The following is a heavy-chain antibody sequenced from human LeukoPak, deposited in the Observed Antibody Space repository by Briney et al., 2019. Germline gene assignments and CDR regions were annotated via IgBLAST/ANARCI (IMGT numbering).Heavy chain of an antibody. CDR2: IYWNDDK. D-gene: IGHD5-18*01. CDR3: AHRGYTYAFDP. J-gene: IGHJ5*02. V-gene: IGHV2-5*01. Sequence: TLSLTCTVSSGSISTSNYYRGWVRQPPGKALEWLGIIYWNDDKRYSPSLKTRLTITKDTSKNQVVLTMTNVDPVDTATYYCAHRGYTYAFDPWGQGALVTVSS. CDR1: SGSISTSNYY.